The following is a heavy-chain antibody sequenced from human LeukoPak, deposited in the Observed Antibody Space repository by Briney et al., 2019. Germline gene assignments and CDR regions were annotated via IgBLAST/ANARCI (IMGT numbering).Heavy chain of an antibody. Sequence: PGGSLRLSCAASGFTFSSYGMSWVRQAPGKGLEWVSAISGSGGSTYYADSVKGRFTISRDNSKNTLYLQMNSLRVEDTAVYYCARDAPGGEWELRLDYWGQGTLVTVSS. CDR3: ARDAPGGEWELRLDY. V-gene: IGHV3-23*01. D-gene: IGHD1-26*01. CDR1: GFTFSSYG. CDR2: ISGSGGST. J-gene: IGHJ4*02.